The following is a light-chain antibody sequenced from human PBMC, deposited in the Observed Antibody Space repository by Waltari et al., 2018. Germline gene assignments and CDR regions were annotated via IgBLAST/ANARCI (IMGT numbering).Light chain of an antibody. Sequence: EIVLTQSPGTLSLSPGERATLSCRTSQSVSRTLAWYQQKPGQAPKLLIYGASIRATGIPDRFTGSGSGTDFSLTLSSLEPEDFAVYFCQHYVRLPATFGQGTKVEIK. CDR1: QSVSRT. J-gene: IGKJ1*01. V-gene: IGKV3-20*01. CDR3: QHYVRLPAT. CDR2: GAS.